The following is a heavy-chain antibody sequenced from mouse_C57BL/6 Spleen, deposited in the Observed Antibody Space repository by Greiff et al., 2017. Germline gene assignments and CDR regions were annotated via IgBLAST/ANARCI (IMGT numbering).Heavy chain of an antibody. V-gene: IGHV5-12*01. Sequence: EVKLVASGGGLVQPGGSLKLSCAASGFTFSDYSMYWFRQTPEKRLEWVAYISNGGGSTYYPDTVKGRFTISRHNSKNTLYMQMSRLKSEDTAMYYCARPYYYGSRGAMDYWGQGTSVTVSS. J-gene: IGHJ4*01. CDR3: ARPYYYGSRGAMDY. D-gene: IGHD1-1*01. CDR1: GFTFSDYS. CDR2: ISNGGGST.